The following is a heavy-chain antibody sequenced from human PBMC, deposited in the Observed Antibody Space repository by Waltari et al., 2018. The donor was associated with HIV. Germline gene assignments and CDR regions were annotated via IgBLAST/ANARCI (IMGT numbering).Heavy chain of an antibody. CDR1: GGALDTFA. J-gene: IGHJ3*01. D-gene: IGHD1-26*01. CDR2: TAPFFGV. V-gene: IGHV1-69*19. Sequence: HAHLVQSGTETKKPGSSVTVSCQASGGALDTFAFTSVRQAPGQGLEWLGGTAPFFGVIYAQDFNGRVTITSNPSTRTVFLELGGLRPDDTAVYFCAKSDFTELVRGQKAFDVWGQGT. CDR3: AKSDFTELVRGQKAFDV.